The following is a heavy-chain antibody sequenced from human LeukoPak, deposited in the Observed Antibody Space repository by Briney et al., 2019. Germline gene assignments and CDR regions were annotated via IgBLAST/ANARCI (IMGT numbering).Heavy chain of an antibody. CDR3: AKRPSDYADYVTYFDY. D-gene: IGHD4-17*01. CDR1: GFSFISYG. V-gene: IGHV3-30*18. J-gene: IGHJ4*02. CDR2: ISDDGGSK. Sequence: PGGSLRLSCAASGFSFISYGMHWVRQAPGKGLEWVGVISDDGGSKDYADSVKGRFTISRDNSKEILYLQMNSLRDEDTAVYYCAKRPSDYADYVTYFDYWGQGTLVTVSS.